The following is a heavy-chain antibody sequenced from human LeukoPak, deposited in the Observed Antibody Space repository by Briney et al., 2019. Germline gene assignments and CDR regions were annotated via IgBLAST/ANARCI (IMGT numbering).Heavy chain of an antibody. Sequence: PGGSLRLSCAASGFTFSNYWMHWVRQAPGKGLVWVSRINSDGTSTTYADSVKGRFTISRDNAKDTLYLQMNSLRAEDTAVYYCARITGYTYGSGDYWGQGTLLTVSS. CDR1: GFTFSNYW. J-gene: IGHJ4*02. D-gene: IGHD5-18*01. CDR3: ARITGYTYGSGDY. V-gene: IGHV3-74*01. CDR2: INSDGTST.